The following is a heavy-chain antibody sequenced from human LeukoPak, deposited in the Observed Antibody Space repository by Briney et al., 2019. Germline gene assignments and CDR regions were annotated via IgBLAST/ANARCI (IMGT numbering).Heavy chain of an antibody. Sequence: PSETLSLTCTVSVGSISSGGYYWSWIRQHPGKGLEWIGYIYYSGSTYYNPSLKSRVTISVDTSKNQFSLKLSSVTAADTAVYYCARWGYCSGGSCYSYFDYWGQGTLVTVSS. CDR2: IYYSGST. J-gene: IGHJ4*02. CDR3: ARWGYCSGGSCYSYFDY. V-gene: IGHV4-31*03. D-gene: IGHD2-15*01. CDR1: VGSISSGGYY.